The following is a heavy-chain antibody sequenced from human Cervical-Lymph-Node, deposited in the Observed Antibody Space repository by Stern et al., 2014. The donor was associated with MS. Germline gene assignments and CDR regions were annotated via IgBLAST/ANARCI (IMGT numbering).Heavy chain of an antibody. Sequence: QLQLQESGPGLVKPSGTLSLTCAVSGGSISSGYWWSWVRQPPGKGLEWIGEIYHSGSTNYNPSLKSRVTISVDTSKNHLSLKMNSVNAADTAVYYCARNGGNYAFDYWVQGTLVAVSS. CDR3: ARNGGNYAFDY. J-gene: IGHJ4*02. V-gene: IGHV4-4*02. D-gene: IGHD4-23*01. CDR2: IYHSGST. CDR1: GGSISSGYW.